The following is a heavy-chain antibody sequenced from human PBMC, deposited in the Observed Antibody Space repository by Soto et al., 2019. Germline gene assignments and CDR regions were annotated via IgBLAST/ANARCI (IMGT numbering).Heavy chain of an antibody. Sequence: GGSLRLSCAASGFTFSSYGMHWVRQAPGKGLEWVAVISYDGSNKYYADSVKGRFTISRDNSKNTLYLQMNSLRAEDTAVYYCARVLAEAEDYYGMDVWGQGTTVTVSS. CDR2: ISYDGSNK. CDR3: ARVLAEAEDYYGMDV. CDR1: GFTFSSYG. V-gene: IGHV3-30*03. J-gene: IGHJ6*02. D-gene: IGHD3-16*01.